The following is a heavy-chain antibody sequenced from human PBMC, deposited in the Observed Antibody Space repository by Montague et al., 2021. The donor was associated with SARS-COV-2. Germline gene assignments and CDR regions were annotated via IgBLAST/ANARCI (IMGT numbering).Heavy chain of an antibody. CDR2: IFHSGIT. CDR1: GGYINTNNW. Sequence: SETLSLTCAVSGGYINTNNWWTWVRQPPGEGLEWIGQIFHSGITNYNPSLESRVTISVDKSKNQFSLRLSSATAADTAVYYCARGRLVGDSSSWYYFDYWGQGTLVAVSS. J-gene: IGHJ4*02. CDR3: ARGRLVGDSSSWYYFDY. D-gene: IGHD6-13*01. V-gene: IGHV4-4*02.